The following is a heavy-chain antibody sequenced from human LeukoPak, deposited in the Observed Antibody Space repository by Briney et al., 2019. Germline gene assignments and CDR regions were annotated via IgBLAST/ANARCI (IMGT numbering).Heavy chain of an antibody. Sequence: GGSLRLSCAASGFIFGDYWMSWVRQAPGKGLECVADIKADGSEKYYVDSVKGRFTISRDRAKNSLYLQMDSLSAEDTALYYYARGGGQWFDRWGRGTLVTVSS. V-gene: IGHV3-7*01. D-gene: IGHD3-16*01. CDR3: ARGGGQWFDR. CDR2: IKADGSEK. CDR1: GFIFGDYW. J-gene: IGHJ5*02.